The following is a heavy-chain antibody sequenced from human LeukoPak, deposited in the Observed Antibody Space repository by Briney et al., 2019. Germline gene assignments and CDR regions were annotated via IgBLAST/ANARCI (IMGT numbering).Heavy chain of an antibody. V-gene: IGHV3-30*01. CDR2: ISYDGSNK. J-gene: IGHJ4*02. D-gene: IGHD6-13*01. CDR1: GFTFSSYA. Sequence: GGSLRLSCAASGFTFSSYAMHWVRQALGKGLEWVAVISYDGSNKYYADSVKGRFTISRDNSKNTLYLQMNSLRAEDTAVYYCARDKEREQQLDTFDYWGQGTLVTVSS. CDR3: ARDKEREQQLDTFDY.